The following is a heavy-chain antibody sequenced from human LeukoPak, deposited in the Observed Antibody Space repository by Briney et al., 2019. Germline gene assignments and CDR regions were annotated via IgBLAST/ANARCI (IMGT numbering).Heavy chain of an antibody. J-gene: IGHJ6*03. V-gene: IGHV3-7*01. CDR1: GFTFSSYW. CDR3: ARVGRVAAALSYYYYYYMDV. D-gene: IGHD6-13*01. CDR2: IKQDGSEK. Sequence: GGSLRLSCAASGFTFSSYWMSWVRQAPGKGLEWVANIKQDGSEKYYVDSVKGRFTISRDNAKNSLYLQMNSLRAEDTAVYYCARVGRVAAALSYYYYYYMDVWGKGTTDTISS.